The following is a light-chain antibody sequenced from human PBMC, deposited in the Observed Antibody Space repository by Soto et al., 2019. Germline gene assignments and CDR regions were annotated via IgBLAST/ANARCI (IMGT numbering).Light chain of an antibody. CDR2: GNN. J-gene: IGLJ2*01. CDR1: SSNIGTNT. CDR3: AAWDDSLNGVV. V-gene: IGLV1-44*01. Sequence: QSVLTQPPSASGTPGQRVTISCSGGSSNIGTNTVNWYQQLPGTAPKLLMYGNNRRPSGVPDRFSGSKSGTSASLAISGLQSEDEADYYCAAWDDSLNGVVFGGGTKVTVL.